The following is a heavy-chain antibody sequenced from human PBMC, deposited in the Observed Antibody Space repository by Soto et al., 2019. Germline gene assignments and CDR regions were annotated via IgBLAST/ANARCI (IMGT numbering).Heavy chain of an antibody. J-gene: IGHJ6*03. CDR1: GFTLSGYA. Sequence: EVQLAESGRGLAQPGGSLRLSCAASGFTLSGYAMDWVRQAPGKGLEYVSGISSNGVGTYYANSVQGRFTISRDNSKNTVYLKMGSLRPEDMAVYYCARRARPDFYYMDVWGKGTTVTVSS. CDR3: ARRARPDFYYMDV. V-gene: IGHV3-64*01. D-gene: IGHD6-6*01. CDR2: ISSNGVGT.